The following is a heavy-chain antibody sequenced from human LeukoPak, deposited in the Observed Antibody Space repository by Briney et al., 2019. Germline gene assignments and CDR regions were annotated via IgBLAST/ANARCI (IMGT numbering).Heavy chain of an antibody. CDR3: AREARITIFGVVTYYFDY. CDR2: IYYSGST. J-gene: IGHJ4*02. D-gene: IGHD3-3*01. V-gene: IGHV4-30-4*08. Sequence: SETLSLTCTVSGGSISSGDYYWSWIRQPPGKGLEWIGYIYYSGSTYYNPSLKSRVTIPVDTSKNQFSLKLSSVTAADTAVYYCAREARITIFGVVTYYFDYWGQGTLVTVSS. CDR1: GGSISSGDYY.